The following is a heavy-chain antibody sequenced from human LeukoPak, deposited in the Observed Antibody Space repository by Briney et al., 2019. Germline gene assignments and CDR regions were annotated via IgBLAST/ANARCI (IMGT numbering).Heavy chain of an antibody. V-gene: IGHV3-21*01. J-gene: IGHJ6*03. CDR2: ISSSSCI. Sequence: GGSLRLSCAASGFTFSSYSMNWVRQAPGKGLEWVSSISSSSCIYYADSVKGRFTISRDNAKNSLYLQMNSLRAEDTAVYYCARDGVYYDILTGYYPPCYYMDVWGKGTTVTVSS. CDR3: ARDGVYYDILTGYYPPCYYMDV. D-gene: IGHD3-9*01. CDR1: GFTFSSYS.